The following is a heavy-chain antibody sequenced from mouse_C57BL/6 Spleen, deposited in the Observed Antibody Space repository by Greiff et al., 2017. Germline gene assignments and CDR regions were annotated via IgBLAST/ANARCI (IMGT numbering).Heavy chain of an antibody. V-gene: IGHV1-61*01. CDR2: IYPSDSET. J-gene: IGHJ2*01. CDR3: ARGYYGNGFDY. Sequence: QVQLKQSGAELVRPGSSVKLSCKASGYTFTSYWMDWVKQRPGQGLEWIGNIYPSDSETHYNQKFKDKATLTVDKSSSTAYMQLSSLTSEDSAVYYCARGYYGNGFDYWGQGTTLTVSS. CDR1: GYTFTSYW. D-gene: IGHD2-1*01.